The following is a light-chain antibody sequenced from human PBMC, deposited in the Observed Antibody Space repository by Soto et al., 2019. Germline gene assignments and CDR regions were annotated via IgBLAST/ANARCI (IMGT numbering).Light chain of an antibody. CDR1: QSVSSSH. J-gene: IGKJ5*01. CDR2: GAS. Sequence: DIVLTQSPATLSLSPGERATLSCRASQSVSSSHIAWYQQKPGQAPRLLMFGASRRATGIPDRFNGSGSATDFILTISRLEPEDVAVYYCQQHGTSPYTFGQGTRLEIK. V-gene: IGKV3-20*01. CDR3: QQHGTSPYT.